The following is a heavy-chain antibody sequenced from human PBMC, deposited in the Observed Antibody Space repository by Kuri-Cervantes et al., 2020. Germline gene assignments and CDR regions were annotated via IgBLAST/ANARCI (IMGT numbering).Heavy chain of an antibody. J-gene: IGHJ6*02. D-gene: IGHD5-12*01. V-gene: IGHV1-2*02. CDR3: ARATYSGYDWVYYYYYGMDV. Sequence: ASVKVSCKASGYTFTGYYMHWVRQAPGQGLEWMGWTNPNSGGTNYAQKFQGRVTMTRDTSISTAYMELSRLRSDDTAVYYCARATYSGYDWVYYYYYGMDVWGQGTTVTVSS. CDR2: TNPNSGGT. CDR1: GYTFTGYY.